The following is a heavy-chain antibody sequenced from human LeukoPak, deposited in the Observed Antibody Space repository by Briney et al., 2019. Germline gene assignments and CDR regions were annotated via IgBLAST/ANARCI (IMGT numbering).Heavy chain of an antibody. CDR1: GDSISRSTYY. Sequence: SETLSLTCTVSGDSISRSTYYWAWIRQPPGKGLEWIGYIYYSGSTYYNPSLKSRVTISVDTSKNQFSLKLSSVTAADTAVYYCASSSGYDYEDYFDYWGQGTLVTVSS. CDR2: IYYSGST. J-gene: IGHJ4*02. CDR3: ASSSGYDYEDYFDY. V-gene: IGHV4-30-4*08. D-gene: IGHD5-12*01.